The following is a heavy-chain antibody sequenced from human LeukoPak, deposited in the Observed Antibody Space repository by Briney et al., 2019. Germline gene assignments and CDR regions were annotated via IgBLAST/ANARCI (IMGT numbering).Heavy chain of an antibody. CDR1: GYTFTSYD. CDR2: LSPDSGNT. Sequence: ASVKVSCKASGYTFTSYDINWVRQAPGQGLEWVGWLSPDSGNTAYAQKFQGRVTMTRDTSISTVYMELSSLRSDDTAVYYCMRGEGILGSYWGQGTLVTVSS. J-gene: IGHJ4*02. CDR3: MRGEGILGSY. V-gene: IGHV1-8*01. D-gene: IGHD1-26*01.